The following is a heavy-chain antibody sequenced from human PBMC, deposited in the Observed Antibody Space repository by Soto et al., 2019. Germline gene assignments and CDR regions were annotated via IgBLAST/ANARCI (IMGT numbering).Heavy chain of an antibody. CDR2: ISYDGSNK. D-gene: IGHD2-15*01. CDR1: GFTFSSYA. CDR3: AEGGYCSGGSCYPKKNYYYYGMDV. V-gene: IGHV3-30-3*01. J-gene: IGHJ6*02. Sequence: PVGSLRLSCAASGFTFSSYAMHWVRQAPGKGLEWAAVISYDGSNKYYADSVKGRFTISRDNSKNTLYLQMNSLRAEDTAVYYCAEGGYCSGGSCYPKKNYYYYGMDVWGQGTTVTVSS.